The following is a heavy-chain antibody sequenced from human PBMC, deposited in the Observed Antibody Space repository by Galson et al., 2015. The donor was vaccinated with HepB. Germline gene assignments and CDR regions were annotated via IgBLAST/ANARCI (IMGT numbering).Heavy chain of an antibody. V-gene: IGHV1-18*04. CDR3: ARDALLLWFGELSGYYGMDV. J-gene: IGHJ6*02. CDR1: GYTFTSYG. Sequence: SVKVSCKASGYTFTSYGISWVRQAPGQGLEWMGWISAYNGNTNYAQKLQGRVTMTTDTSTSTACMELRSLRSDDTAVYYCARDALLLWFGELSGYYGMDVWGQGTTVTVSS. CDR2: ISAYNGNT. D-gene: IGHD3-10*01.